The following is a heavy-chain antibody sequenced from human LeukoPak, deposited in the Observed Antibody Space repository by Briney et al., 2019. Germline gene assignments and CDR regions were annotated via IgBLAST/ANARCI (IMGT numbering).Heavy chain of an antibody. D-gene: IGHD5-12*01. Sequence: SETLSLTCAVYGGSFSGYYWSWIGQPPGKGLEWIGEINHSGSTNYNPSLKSRVTISVDTSKNQFSLKLSSVTAADTAVYYCASRYSGYGVYWFDPWGQGTLVTVSS. J-gene: IGHJ5*02. CDR1: GGSFSGYY. CDR3: ASRYSGYGVYWFDP. V-gene: IGHV4-34*01. CDR2: INHSGST.